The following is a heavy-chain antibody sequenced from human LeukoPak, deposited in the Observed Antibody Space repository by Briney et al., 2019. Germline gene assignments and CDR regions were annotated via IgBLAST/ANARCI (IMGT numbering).Heavy chain of an antibody. D-gene: IGHD6-13*01. J-gene: IGHJ4*02. V-gene: IGHV1-18*01. CDR1: GYSFTSYG. CDR2: ISAYNGNT. CDR3: ARYYSSSWDNFDY. Sequence: ASVKVSCKASGYSFTSYGITWVRQAPGQGLGWMGWISAYNGNTNYAQKLQGRVSMTTDTSTSTAYMELRSLRSDDTAVYYCARYYSSSWDNFDYWGQGTLVTVSS.